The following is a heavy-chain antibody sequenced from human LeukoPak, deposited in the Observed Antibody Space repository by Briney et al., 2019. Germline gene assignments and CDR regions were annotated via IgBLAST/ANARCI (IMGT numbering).Heavy chain of an antibody. D-gene: IGHD2-2*02. CDR1: GYSITNYW. V-gene: IGHV5-51*01. Sequence: GESLKISCTGSGYSITNYWIAWVRQMPGKGLEWMGIIYLGDSDTRYSPSFQGQVTISADMSISTAYLRWSSLKASVTAMYYCARLYCTSTNCYSRWLDYWGQGTQVTVSS. J-gene: IGHJ4*02. CDR3: ARLYCTSTNCYSRWLDY. CDR2: IYLGDSDT.